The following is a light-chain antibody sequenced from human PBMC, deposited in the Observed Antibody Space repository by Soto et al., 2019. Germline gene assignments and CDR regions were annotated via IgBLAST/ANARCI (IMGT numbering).Light chain of an antibody. CDR1: QRVSTN. J-gene: IGKJ2*01. CDR3: HQHNKWPPYT. V-gene: IGKV3-15*01. Sequence: ETLRTQYPATLSVSPGERATLSCRASQRVSTNLAWYQQKPGQAPRLLIYGASFRVNGIPARFSGSGSGTEFTLTISSLQYEDSAVYYCHQHNKWPPYTFGQGTRLEIK. CDR2: GAS.